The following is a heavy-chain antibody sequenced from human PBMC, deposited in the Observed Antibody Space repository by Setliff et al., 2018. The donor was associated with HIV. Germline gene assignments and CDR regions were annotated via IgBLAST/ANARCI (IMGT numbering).Heavy chain of an antibody. D-gene: IGHD2-8*01. CDR2: IYTGGST. J-gene: IGHJ4*02. CDR3: ARTEEWWRPFDY. V-gene: IGHV3-66*02. CDR1: GFTVSTNY. Sequence: GESLKISCAASGFTVSTNYMSWVRQAPGKGLEWVSIIYTGGSTYYADPVKGRFTISRDNSKNTLYLQMNSLRAEDTAVYYCARTEEWWRPFDYWGQGTLVTVSS.